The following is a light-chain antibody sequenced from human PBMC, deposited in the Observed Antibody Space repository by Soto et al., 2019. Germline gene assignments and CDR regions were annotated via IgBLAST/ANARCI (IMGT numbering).Light chain of an antibody. V-gene: IGLV1-47*01. J-gene: IGLJ1*01. CDR3: AAWDDSPSRQV. CDR1: SSNIGSNY. CDR2: RNN. Sequence: QSVLTQPPSASGTPGQWVTISCSGSSSNIGSNYVYWYQQLPGTAPKLLIYRNNQRPSGVPDRFSGSKSGTSASLAISGLRSEDEADYYCAAWDDSPSRQVFGTGTKVTVL.